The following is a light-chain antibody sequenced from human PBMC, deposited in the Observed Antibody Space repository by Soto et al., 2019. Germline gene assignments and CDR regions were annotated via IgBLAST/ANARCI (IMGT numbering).Light chain of an antibody. J-gene: IGKJ2*01. V-gene: IGKV1-5*03. CDR2: KAS. CDR3: QQYSSDYT. Sequence: DIQMTQSPSTLSASVGDRVTITCRASQNIFSWLAWYQQKPGKAPKLLIYKASSLDSGVPSRFSGSGSGTEFTLTISSLQPDDFATYYCQQYSSDYTFGQGTKLEIK. CDR1: QNIFSW.